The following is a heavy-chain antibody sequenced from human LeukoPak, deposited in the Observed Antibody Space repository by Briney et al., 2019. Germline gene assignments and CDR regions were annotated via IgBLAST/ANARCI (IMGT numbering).Heavy chain of an antibody. D-gene: IGHD6-19*01. CDR2: IKVDGIEK. CDR3: TRDNGGSGWFY. V-gene: IGHV3-7*05. Sequence: PGGSLRLSCAASGFTFSNYWMSWVRQAPGKGPEWVANIKVDGIEKHYADSVRGRFTISRDNAKNSLYLQMSNLRAEDTAVYYCTRDNGGSGWFYWGQGTLLTVSS. CDR1: GFTFSNYW. J-gene: IGHJ4*02.